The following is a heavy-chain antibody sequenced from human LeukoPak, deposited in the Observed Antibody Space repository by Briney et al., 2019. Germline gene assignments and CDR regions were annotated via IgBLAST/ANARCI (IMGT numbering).Heavy chain of an antibody. J-gene: IGHJ6*03. D-gene: IGHD3-22*01. CDR3: ARGATYDSSGYYYVPYYMDV. V-gene: IGHV4-34*01. CDR1: GGSFSGYY. Sequence: PSETLSLTSAVYGGSFSGYYWSWIRQPPGKGLEWIGEINHSGSTNYNPSLKSRVTISVDTSKNQFSLKLSSVTAADTAVYYCARGATYDSSGYYYVPYYMDVWGKGTTVTVSS. CDR2: INHSGST.